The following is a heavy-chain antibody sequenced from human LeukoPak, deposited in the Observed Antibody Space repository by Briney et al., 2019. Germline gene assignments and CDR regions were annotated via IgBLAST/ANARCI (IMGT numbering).Heavy chain of an antibody. D-gene: IGHD2-2*01. CDR2: ISYDGSDK. CDR1: GFTFNSYG. V-gene: IGHV3-30*18. J-gene: IGHJ4*02. Sequence: QPGRSLRLSCAASGFTFNSYGMHWVRQAPGKGLEWVAVISYDGSDKYYADSVKGRFTSSRDNSKNSLYLEINSLRAEDTALYYCAKDAFLGYCSSTSCRFDYWGQGTLVTVSS. CDR3: AKDAFLGYCSSTSCRFDY.